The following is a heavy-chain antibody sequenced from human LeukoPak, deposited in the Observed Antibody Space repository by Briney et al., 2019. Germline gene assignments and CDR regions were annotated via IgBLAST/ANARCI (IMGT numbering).Heavy chain of an antibody. D-gene: IGHD4-17*01. J-gene: IGHJ4*02. V-gene: IGHV3-30-3*01. CDR3: AGDRYYGDYSSGFDY. CDR1: GFTFSSYA. Sequence: PGGSLRLSCAASGFTFSSYAMHWVRQAPGKGLEWVAVISYDGSNKYYADSVKGRFTISRDNSKNTLYLQMNSLRAEDTAVYYCAGDRYYGDYSSGFDYWGQGTLVTVSS. CDR2: ISYDGSNK.